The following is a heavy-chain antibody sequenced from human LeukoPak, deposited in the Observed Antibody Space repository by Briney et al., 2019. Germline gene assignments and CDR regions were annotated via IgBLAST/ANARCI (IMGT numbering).Heavy chain of an antibody. J-gene: IGHJ6*02. CDR1: GYTFTAYY. CDR3: ARDLYVGGSGYYIKYYYGMDV. D-gene: IGHD3-3*01. V-gene: IGHV1-2*02. Sequence: ASVKVSCKASGYTFTAYYMHWVRRAPGQGLEWMGWINPNSGGTNYAQNFQGRVTMTRDTSISTAYMELSRLRSDDTAVYYCARDLYVGGSGYYIKYYYGMDVWGQGTTVTVSS. CDR2: INPNSGGT.